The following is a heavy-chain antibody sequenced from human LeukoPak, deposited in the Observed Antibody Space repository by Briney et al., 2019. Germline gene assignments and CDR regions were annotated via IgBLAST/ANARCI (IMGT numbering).Heavy chain of an antibody. CDR1: GYTFTGYY. Sequence: ASVKVSCKASGYTFTGYYMHWVRQAPGQGLEWMGRINPNSGGTNYAQKFQGRVTMTRDTSISTAYMELSRLRSDDTAVYYCARPYYYDSSGYYSWGQGTLVTVSS. V-gene: IGHV1-2*06. CDR3: ARPYYYDSSGYYS. CDR2: INPNSGGT. D-gene: IGHD3-22*01. J-gene: IGHJ4*02.